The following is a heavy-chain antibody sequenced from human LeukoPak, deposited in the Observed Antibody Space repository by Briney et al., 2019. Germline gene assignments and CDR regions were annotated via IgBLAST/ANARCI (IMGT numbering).Heavy chain of an antibody. Sequence: SETLSLTCTVSGGSISSSNYYWGWIRQPPGKGLEWIGSIYYSGSTYYNPSLKSRVTISVDTSKNQLSLKLSSVTAADTAVYYCARLNWNAWPYFDYWGQGTLVTVSS. CDR3: ARLNWNAWPYFDY. J-gene: IGHJ4*02. V-gene: IGHV4-39*01. D-gene: IGHD1-1*01. CDR1: GGSISSSNYY. CDR2: IYYSGST.